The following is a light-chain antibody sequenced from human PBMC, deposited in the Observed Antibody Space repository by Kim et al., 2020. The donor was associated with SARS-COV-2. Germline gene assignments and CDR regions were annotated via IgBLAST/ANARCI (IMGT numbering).Light chain of an antibody. CDR3: LLYYGGRRV. CDR1: TGSVTSGHY. CDR2: DTS. Sequence: PGGTVTLTCCSTTGSVTSGHYAFWFQQRPGQAPKTLIYDTSKRQSWTPSRFSGSLRGGKAALTLSGAQAEDEADYYCLLYYGGRRVFGGGTQLTVL. J-gene: IGLJ2*01. V-gene: IGLV7-46*01.